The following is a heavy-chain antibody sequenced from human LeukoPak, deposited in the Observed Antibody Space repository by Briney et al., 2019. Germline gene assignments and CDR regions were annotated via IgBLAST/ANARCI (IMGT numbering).Heavy chain of an antibody. CDR3: ARTDIVVVPAAAFDY. CDR1: GFTFSSYA. CDR2: ISGSGGST. Sequence: GGSLRLSCAASGFTFSSYAMSWVRQAPGKGLEWVSAISGSGGSTYYADSVKGRFTISRDNSKNTLYLQMNSLRAEDTAVYYCARTDIVVVPAAAFDYWGQGTLVTVSS. V-gene: IGHV3-23*01. D-gene: IGHD2-2*01. J-gene: IGHJ4*02.